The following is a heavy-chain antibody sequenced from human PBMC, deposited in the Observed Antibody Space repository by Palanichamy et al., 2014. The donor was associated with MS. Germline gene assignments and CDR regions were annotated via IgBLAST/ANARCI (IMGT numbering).Heavy chain of an antibody. CDR3: ARYKFPAAYNHNPTHFDY. J-gene: IGHJ4*02. Sequence: QVQLVESGGGLVKPGGSLRLSCAASGFTFSDYYMSWIRQAPGKGLEWVSYISSSGSTIYYADSVKGRFTISRDNAKNSLYLQMNSLRAEDTAVYYCARYKFPAAYNHNPTHFDYWGQGTLVTVSS. CDR2: ISSSGSTI. D-gene: IGHD1-1*01. V-gene: IGHV3-11*01. CDR1: GFTFSDYY.